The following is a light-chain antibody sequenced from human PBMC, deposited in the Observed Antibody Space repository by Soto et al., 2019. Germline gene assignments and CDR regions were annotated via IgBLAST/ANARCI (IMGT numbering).Light chain of an antibody. CDR3: QQYNNWPRT. Sequence: ENVLTQFPDTLSLSPGERATLSCRASQSIRSNYLAWYQQKPGQAPRLLIFGASRRATGIPDRFIGSGSGTEFILTISSLQSEDFAVYYCQQYNNWPRTFGQGTKVDIK. CDR2: GAS. J-gene: IGKJ1*01. CDR1: QSIRSN. V-gene: IGKV3D-15*01.